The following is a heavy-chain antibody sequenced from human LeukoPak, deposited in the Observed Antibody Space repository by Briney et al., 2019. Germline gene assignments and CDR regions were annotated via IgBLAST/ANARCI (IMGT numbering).Heavy chain of an antibody. CDR1: GGSISSYY. J-gene: IGHJ4*02. CDR3: ARKEVGGLDY. Sequence: PSETLSLTCTVSGGSISSYYWSWIRQPPGKGLEWIGYIYYSGSTNYNPSLKSRVTISVDTSKNQFSLKLSSVTAADTAVYYCARKEVGGLDYWGQGTLVTVSS. CDR2: IYYSGST. V-gene: IGHV4-59*01. D-gene: IGHD3-16*01.